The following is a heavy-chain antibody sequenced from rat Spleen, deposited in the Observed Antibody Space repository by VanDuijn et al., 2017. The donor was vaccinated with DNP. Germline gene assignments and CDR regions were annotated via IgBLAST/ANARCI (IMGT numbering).Heavy chain of an antibody. V-gene: IGHV5-58*01. CDR2: INTDGGST. CDR3: ASWTPIAPISTSNY. J-gene: IGHJ2*01. CDR1: GFTLSSYW. Sequence: EVQLVETGGGLVQPGRSLRLSCVASGFTLSSYWMFWIRQAPGKGLEWVASINTDGGSTYYPDSVKGRFTISRDNAENTVYLQMSSLRSEDTATYYCASWTPIAPISTSNYWGQGVMVTVSS. D-gene: IGHD1-2*01.